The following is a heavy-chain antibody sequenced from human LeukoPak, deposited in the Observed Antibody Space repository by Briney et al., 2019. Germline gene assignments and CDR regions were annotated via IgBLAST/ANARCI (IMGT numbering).Heavy chain of an antibody. Sequence: GGSLSLSCAASGFTFSSYSITWDRQAPGKGLEWVSGITSSGASAYYAASVKGRFTVSRDNSENTLYLQINNLSAEDSGTYYCVKDEDLYSPTRYLFDDWGQGTLVTVSS. CDR2: ITSSGASA. D-gene: IGHD2/OR15-2a*01. V-gene: IGHV3-23*01. CDR1: GFTFSSYS. J-gene: IGHJ4*02. CDR3: VKDEDLYSPTRYLFDD.